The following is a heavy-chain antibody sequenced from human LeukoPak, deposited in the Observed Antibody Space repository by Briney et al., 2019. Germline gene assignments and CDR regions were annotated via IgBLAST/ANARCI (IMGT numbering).Heavy chain of an antibody. CDR3: VRRGYCSSTSCFWHFDY. Sequence: SETLSLTCTVSGGSISSYYWSWIRQPPGKGLEWIGYIYYSGSTYYNPSLKSRVTISVDTPKNQFSLKLSSVTAADTAVYYCVRRGYCSSTSCFWHFDYWGQGTLVTVSS. V-gene: IGHV4-59*08. CDR2: IYYSGST. J-gene: IGHJ4*02. CDR1: GGSISSYY. D-gene: IGHD2-2*01.